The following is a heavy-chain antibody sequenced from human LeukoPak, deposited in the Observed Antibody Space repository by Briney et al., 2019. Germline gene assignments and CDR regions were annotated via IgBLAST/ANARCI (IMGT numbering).Heavy chain of an antibody. CDR2: IRYDGSNK. Sequence: GGSLRLSCAASGFTFSSYGMHWVRQAPGKGLEWVAFIRYDGSNKYYADSVKGRFTISRDNSKNTLYLQMNSLRAEDTAVYYCAKESGRYSYGDGGFDYWGQGTLVTVSS. J-gene: IGHJ4*02. CDR3: AKESGRYSYGDGGFDY. V-gene: IGHV3-30*02. D-gene: IGHD5-18*01. CDR1: GFTFSSYG.